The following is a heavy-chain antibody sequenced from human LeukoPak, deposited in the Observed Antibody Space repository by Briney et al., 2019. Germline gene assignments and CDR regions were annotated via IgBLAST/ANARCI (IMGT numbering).Heavy chain of an antibody. CDR1: GGSFSGYY. D-gene: IGHD6-19*01. CDR3: ARQPTVNRGAVASNFDY. J-gene: IGHJ4*02. Sequence: SETLSLTCAVYGGSFSGYYWSWIRQPPGKGLEWIGEINHSGSTNYNPSLKSRVTISVDTSKNQFSLKLSSVTAADTAVYYCARQPTVNRGAVASNFDYWGQGTLVTVSS. V-gene: IGHV4-34*01. CDR2: INHSGST.